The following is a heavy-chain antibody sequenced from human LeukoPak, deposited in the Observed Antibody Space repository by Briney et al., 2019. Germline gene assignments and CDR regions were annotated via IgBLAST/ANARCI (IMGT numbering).Heavy chain of an antibody. J-gene: IGHJ6*03. CDR3: ASLPSVAGTWYYYYYYMDV. Sequence: GGSLRLSCAASGFTFSSFGMSWVRQAPGKGLEWVSAISGSGGSTYYADSVKGRFTISRDNAKNSLYLQMNSLRAEDTAVYYCASLPSVAGTWYYYYYYMDVWGKGTTVTVSS. V-gene: IGHV3-23*01. D-gene: IGHD6-19*01. CDR2: ISGSGGST. CDR1: GFTFSSFG.